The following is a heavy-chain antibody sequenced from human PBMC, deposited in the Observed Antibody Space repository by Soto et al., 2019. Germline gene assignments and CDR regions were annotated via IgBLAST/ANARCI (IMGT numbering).Heavy chain of an antibody. CDR1: GGSISSYY. CDR2: IYYSGGGS. J-gene: IGHJ4*02. CDR3: ARGGHIAVVTASFDY. Sequence: PSETLFLTCTVSGGSISSYYWSWIRQPPGKGLEWIAYIYYSGGGSTYAQKFLGRVTMTRDTSTSTVFMELSSLRSADTAVYYCARGGHIAVVTASFDYWGQGTLVTVSS. D-gene: IGHD2-21*02. V-gene: IGHV4-59*01.